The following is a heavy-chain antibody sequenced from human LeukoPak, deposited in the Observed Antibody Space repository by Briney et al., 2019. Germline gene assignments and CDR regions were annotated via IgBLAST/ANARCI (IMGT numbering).Heavy chain of an antibody. J-gene: IGHJ4*02. CDR1: GDSISYFY. D-gene: IGHD3-10*01. CDR2: TSSSGNT. V-gene: IGHV4-4*07. Sequence: PSETLSLTCSVSGDSISYFYWSWIRQAAGKGLEWIGRTSSSGNTDYNASLKSRVTISVDTSKNQFSLKLSSVTAADTAVYYCARREWFGELYDYWGQGTLVTVSS. CDR3: ARREWFGELYDY.